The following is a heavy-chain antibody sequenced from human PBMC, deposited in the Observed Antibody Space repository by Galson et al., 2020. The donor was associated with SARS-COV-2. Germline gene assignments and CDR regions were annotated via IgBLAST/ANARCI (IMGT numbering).Heavy chain of an antibody. CDR3: ARSRLSGSSFHFDY. V-gene: IGHV3-30*04. CDR1: GFTFSSYA. J-gene: IGHJ4*02. Sequence: GESLKISCAASGFTFSSYAMHWVRQAPGKGLEWVGVISYDGSNKYYADSVKGRFTISRDNSKNTLYLQMNSLRAEDTAVYYCARSRLSGSSFHFDYWGQGTLVTVSS. CDR2: ISYDGSNK. D-gene: IGHD6-6*01.